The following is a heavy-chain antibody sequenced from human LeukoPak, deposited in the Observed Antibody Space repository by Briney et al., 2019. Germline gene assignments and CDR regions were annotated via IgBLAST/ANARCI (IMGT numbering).Heavy chain of an antibody. V-gene: IGHV3-23*01. CDR1: GFTFSSYA. CDR2: ISGSGGST. D-gene: IGHD2-2*01. J-gene: IGHJ4*02. CDR3: AKRYCSSTSCSFFDY. Sequence: PGGSLRLSCAASGFTFSSYAMSWVRQAPGEGLEWVSAISGSGGSTYYADSVKGRFTISRDNSKNTLYLQMNSLRAEDTAVYYCAKRYCSSTSCSFFDYWGQGTLVTVSS.